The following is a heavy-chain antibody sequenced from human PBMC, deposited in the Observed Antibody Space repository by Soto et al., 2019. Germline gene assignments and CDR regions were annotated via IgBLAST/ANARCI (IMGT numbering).Heavy chain of an antibody. V-gene: IGHV4-59*01. CDR2: IYYSGST. CDR3: ARDERRSSYGMDV. D-gene: IGHD2-2*01. Sequence: QVQLQESGPGLVKPSETLSLTCTVSGGSISSYYWSWIRQPPGKGLEWIGYIYYSGSTNYNPSLKSRVTISVDTSKNQFSLKLSSVTAADTAVYYCARDERRSSYGMDVWGQGTTVTVSS. J-gene: IGHJ6*02. CDR1: GGSISSYY.